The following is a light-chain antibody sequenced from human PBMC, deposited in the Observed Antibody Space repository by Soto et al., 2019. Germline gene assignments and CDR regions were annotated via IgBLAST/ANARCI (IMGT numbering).Light chain of an antibody. Sequence: QSALTQPASVSGSPGQSITISCTGTSSDVGGYDYVSWYQLHPGKAPKLMVFEVNNRPSGVSYRFSGSKSGNTASLTISGLQAEDEADYFCSSYSISTAYLLGNGTKVT. V-gene: IGLV2-14*01. J-gene: IGLJ1*01. CDR3: SSYSISTAYL. CDR2: EVN. CDR1: SSDVGGYDY.